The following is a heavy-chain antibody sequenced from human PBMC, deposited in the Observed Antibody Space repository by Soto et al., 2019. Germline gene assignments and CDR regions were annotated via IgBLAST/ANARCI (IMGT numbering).Heavy chain of an antibody. CDR3: ARIRSDCGDYYFDY. CDR1: GGSISSGDYY. CDR2: IYYSGST. Sequence: SETLSLTCTVSGGSISSGDYYWSWIRQPPGKGLEWIGYIYYSGSTYYNPSLKSRVTISVDTSKNQFSLKLSSVTAADTAVYYCARIRSDCGDYYFDYWGRGTLVTVSS. D-gene: IGHD4-17*01. V-gene: IGHV4-30-4*01. J-gene: IGHJ4*02.